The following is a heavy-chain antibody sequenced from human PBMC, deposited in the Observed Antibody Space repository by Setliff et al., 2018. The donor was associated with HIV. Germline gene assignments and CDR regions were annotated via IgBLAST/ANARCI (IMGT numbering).Heavy chain of an antibody. V-gene: IGHV3-74*03. D-gene: IGHD4-17*01. CDR2: INSDGSST. J-gene: IGHJ4*02. CDR1: GFTLSTYW. Sequence: PGGSLRLSCAASGFTLSTYWMHWVRQAPGKGLVWVSRINSDGSSTTYADSVKGRFTISRDNSRNTLYLRMNSLRAEDTAVYYCVTTSSAAPPFDYWGQGTLVTVSS. CDR3: VTTSSAAPPFDY.